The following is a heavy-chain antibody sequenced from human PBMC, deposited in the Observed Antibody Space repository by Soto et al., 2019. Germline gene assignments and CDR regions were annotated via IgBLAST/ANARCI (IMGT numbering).Heavy chain of an antibody. D-gene: IGHD6-13*01. V-gene: IGHV1-3*01. CDR2: INAGNGNT. J-gene: IGHJ6*02. CDR1: GYTFTSYA. CDR3: ASLIAAAGPPHRPRYYYVMDV. Sequence: VASVKVSCKASGYTFTSYAMHWVRQAPGQRLEWMGWINAGNGNTKYSQKFQGRVTITRDTSASTAYMELSSLRSEDTAVYYCASLIAAAGPPHRPRYYYVMDVWGQGTTVTVSS.